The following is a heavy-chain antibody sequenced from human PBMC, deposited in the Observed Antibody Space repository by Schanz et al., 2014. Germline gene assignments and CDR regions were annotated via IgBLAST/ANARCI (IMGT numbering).Heavy chain of an antibody. V-gene: IGHV1-69*02. CDR2: IIPVLAIA. CDR3: ARSGSSSWYFFDY. CDR1: GGTFSSYT. J-gene: IGHJ4*02. Sequence: QVQLVHSGAEVKKPGSSVKVSCTASGGTFSSYTISWIRQAPGQGLEWMGRIIPVLAIADYAQKFQGRVTITADKSTSTASMELSSLRSEDTAVYYCARSGSSSWYFFDYWGQGTLVTVSS. D-gene: IGHD6-13*01.